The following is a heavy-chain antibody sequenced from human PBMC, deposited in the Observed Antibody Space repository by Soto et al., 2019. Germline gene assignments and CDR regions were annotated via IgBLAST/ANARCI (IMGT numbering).Heavy chain of an antibody. D-gene: IGHD6-19*01. J-gene: IGHJ6*03. Sequence: ASVKVSCKASGYTFTSYGISWVRQAPGQGLEWMGWISAYNGNTNYAQKLQGRVTMTTDTSTSTAYMELRSLRSDDTAVYYCARGAEAAGSFHYYYYYYMDVWGKGTTVTVSS. V-gene: IGHV1-18*01. CDR2: ISAYNGNT. CDR3: ARGAEAAGSFHYYYYYYMDV. CDR1: GYTFTSYG.